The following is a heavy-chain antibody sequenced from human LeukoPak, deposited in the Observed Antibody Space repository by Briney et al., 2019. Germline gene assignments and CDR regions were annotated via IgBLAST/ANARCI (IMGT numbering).Heavy chain of an antibody. D-gene: IGHD6-19*01. J-gene: IGHJ4*02. CDR1: GFTFSSYG. Sequence: GRSLRLSCAASGFTFSSYGMHWVRQAPGKGLEWVSAISGSGGSTYYADSVKSRFTISRDNSKNTLYLQMNSLRAEDTAVYYCAKDPYSSGWPSWGDYWGQGTLVTVSS. CDR2: ISGSGGST. CDR3: AKDPYSSGWPSWGDY. V-gene: IGHV3-23*01.